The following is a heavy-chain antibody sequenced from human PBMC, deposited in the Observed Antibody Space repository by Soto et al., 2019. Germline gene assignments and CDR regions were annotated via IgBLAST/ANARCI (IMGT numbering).Heavy chain of an antibody. Sequence: GGSLRLSCAASGFTFSSYAMHWVRQAPGKGLEWVAVISYDGSNKYYADSVKGRFTISRDNSKNTLYLQMNSLRAEDTAVYYCAREGYCSSISCYADYGMDVWGQGTSVTISS. CDR3: AREGYCSSISCYADYGMDV. V-gene: IGHV3-30-3*01. CDR1: GFTFSSYA. D-gene: IGHD2-2*01. J-gene: IGHJ6*02. CDR2: ISYDGSNK.